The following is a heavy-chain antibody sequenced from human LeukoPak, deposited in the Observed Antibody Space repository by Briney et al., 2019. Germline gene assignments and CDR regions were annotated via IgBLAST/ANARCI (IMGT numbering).Heavy chain of an antibody. V-gene: IGHV3-23*01. J-gene: IGHJ4*02. D-gene: IGHD3-22*01. CDR1: GITLSNYG. CDR3: AKRGVVIRVILVGFHKEAYYFDS. Sequence: GGSLRLSCAVSGITLSNYGMSWVRQAPGRGLEWVAGISDSGGRTNYADSVKGRFTISRDNPKNTLYLQMNSLRAEDTAVYFCAKRGVVIRVILVGFHKEAYYFDSWGQGALVTVSS. CDR2: ISDSGGRT.